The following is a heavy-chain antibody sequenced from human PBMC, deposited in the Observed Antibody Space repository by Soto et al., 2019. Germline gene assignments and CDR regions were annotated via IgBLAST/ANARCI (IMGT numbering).Heavy chain of an antibody. J-gene: IGHJ5*02. CDR2: INHSGST. V-gene: IGHV4-34*01. D-gene: IGHD4-17*01. CDR1: GGSFSGYY. CDR3: ARGQTVIYWFDP. Sequence: SETLSLTCAVYGGSFSGYYWSWIRQPPGKGLEWIGGINHSGSTNYNPSLKSRVTISVDTSKNQSSLKLSSVTAADTAVYYCARGQTVIYWFDPWGQGTLVTVSS.